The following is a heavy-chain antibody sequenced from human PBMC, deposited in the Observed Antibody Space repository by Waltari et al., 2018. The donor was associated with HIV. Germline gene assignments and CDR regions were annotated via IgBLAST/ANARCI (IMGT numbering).Heavy chain of an antibody. CDR2: IDPDTGGT. CDR1: GFTFTGHY. J-gene: IGHJ4*02. D-gene: IGHD6-19*01. Sequence: QLQLVQSGAEVKKPGASVKVSCKTSGFTFTGHYIHWLRQAPGQGLEWMGWIDPDTGGTKYAQKCQGRVTMTRDTSISTAYMELNGLTSDDTAVFYCARDTHWLAYLFDSWGQGTLITVSS. CDR3: ARDTHWLAYLFDS. V-gene: IGHV1-2*02.